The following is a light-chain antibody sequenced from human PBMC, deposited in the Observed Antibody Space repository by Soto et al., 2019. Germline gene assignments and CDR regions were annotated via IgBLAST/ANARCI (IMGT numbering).Light chain of an antibody. CDR2: EVS. J-gene: IGLJ1*01. Sequence: SVLTHPASVSWSPGQSITISCTGTSSDVGGYNYVSWYQQHPGKAPKLMIYEVSNRPSGVSNRFSGSKSGNTASLTISGLRAEDEADYYCSSYTSSSTPLWVFGTGTKVTVL. CDR1: SSDVGGYNY. CDR3: SSYTSSSTPLWV. V-gene: IGLV2-14*01.